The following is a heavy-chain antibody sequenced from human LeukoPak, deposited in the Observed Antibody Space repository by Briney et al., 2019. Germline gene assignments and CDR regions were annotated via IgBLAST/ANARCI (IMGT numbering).Heavy chain of an antibody. CDR3: ARHYDAGKDYAFHI. V-gene: IGHV1-18*01. J-gene: IGHJ3*02. CDR1: GYTFINYG. Sequence: ASVNVPCKASGYTFINYGISWVRQAPGQGLEWMGWISAYNGDTNYAQKVQGRVTMTTETSTSTVYMELRSLRSDDTAVYYCARHYDAGKDYAFHIWGQGTMVTVSS. D-gene: IGHD3-10*01. CDR2: ISAYNGDT.